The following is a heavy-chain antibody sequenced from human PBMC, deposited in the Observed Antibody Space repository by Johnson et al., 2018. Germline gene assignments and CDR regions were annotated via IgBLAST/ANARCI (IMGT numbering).Heavy chain of an antibody. CDR1: GFTFSSYS. V-gene: IGHV3-21*01. Sequence: VQLVQSGGGLVKPGGSLRLSCAASGFTFSSYSMNWVRQAPGKGLEWVSSISSSSSYIYYADSVKGRFTISRDNSKTPLYLKMKRLRAEDTAVYYCARSLTQGELLHFYALDIWGQGTIVTVSS. CDR3: ARSLTQGELLHFYALDI. CDR2: ISSSSSYI. D-gene: IGHD1-26*01. J-gene: IGHJ3*02.